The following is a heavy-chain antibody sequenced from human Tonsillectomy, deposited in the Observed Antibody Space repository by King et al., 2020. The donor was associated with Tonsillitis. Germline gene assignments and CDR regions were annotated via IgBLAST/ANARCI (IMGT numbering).Heavy chain of an antibody. CDR2: ISNDGSNK. J-gene: IGHJ4*02. CDR3: ARVMRDKLVWFGAPLDY. Sequence: VQLVESGEGVVQPGRSLRLSCAASGFTFSSYAMHWVRQAPGKGLEWVAVISNDGSNKYYADSVKGRFTISRDNSKNTLYLQMNSLRAEDTAVFYCARVMRDKLVWFGAPLDYWGQGTLVTVSS. V-gene: IGHV3-30*01. D-gene: IGHD3-10*01. CDR1: GFTFSSYA.